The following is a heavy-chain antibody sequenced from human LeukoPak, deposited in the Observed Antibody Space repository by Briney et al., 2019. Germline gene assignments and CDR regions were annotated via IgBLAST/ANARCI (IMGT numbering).Heavy chain of an antibody. CDR3: ARAYVKRYYFDY. D-gene: IGHD3-16*01. J-gene: IGHJ4*02. V-gene: IGHV3-30-3*01. CDR1: GFTFSTYA. CDR2: ISYDGNTK. Sequence: GRSLRLSCAPSGFTFSTYAMHWVRQGPGKGLEWVAAISYDGNTKYYADSVKGRFTISRDNSKNTQYLEMNSLRAQDTALYYCARAYVKRYYFDYWGQGTLVTVSS.